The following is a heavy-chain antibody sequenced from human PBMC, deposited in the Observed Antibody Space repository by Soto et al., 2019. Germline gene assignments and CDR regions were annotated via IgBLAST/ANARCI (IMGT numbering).Heavy chain of an antibody. V-gene: IGHV3-23*01. Sequence: PGGSLRLSCAASGFTFRNYAMSWVRQAPGKGLKWVSVVGVNGHTTFYADSVQGRFTISRDNSKNTLYLQMNSLRPEDTAVYYCAKWRASPEQNNAFDIWGQGTMVTVSS. CDR1: GFTFRNYA. J-gene: IGHJ3*02. CDR2: VGVNGHTT. D-gene: IGHD1-1*01. CDR3: AKWRASPEQNNAFDI.